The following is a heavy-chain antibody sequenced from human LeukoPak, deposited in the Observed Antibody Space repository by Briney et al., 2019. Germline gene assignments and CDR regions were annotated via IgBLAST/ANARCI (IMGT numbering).Heavy chain of an antibody. Sequence: GGSLRLSCAASGFSFTSYAMSWVRQAPGKGLEWVSANSGSGGSTYYADSVKGRFTISRDNSKNTLYLQVNSLRAEDTAVYYCAKRYCSGGSCYPLDYRGQGTLVTVSS. CDR1: GFSFTSYA. J-gene: IGHJ4*02. D-gene: IGHD2-15*01. V-gene: IGHV3-23*01. CDR3: AKRYCSGGSCYPLDY. CDR2: NSGSGGST.